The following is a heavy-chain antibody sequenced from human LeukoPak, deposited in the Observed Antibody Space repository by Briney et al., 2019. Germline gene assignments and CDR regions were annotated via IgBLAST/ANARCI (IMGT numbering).Heavy chain of an antibody. J-gene: IGHJ6*03. CDR2: IKQDGSEK. V-gene: IGHV3-7*01. CDR3: ARVGRSIAAAGTDYYYYYMDV. Sequence: PGGSLRLSCAASGFTFSSYWMSWVRQAPGKGLDWVANIKQDGSEKYYVDSVKGRFTISRDNAKNSLYLQMNSLRAEDKAVYYCARVGRSIAAAGTDYYYYYMDVWGKGTTVTVSS. CDR1: GFTFSSYW. D-gene: IGHD6-13*01.